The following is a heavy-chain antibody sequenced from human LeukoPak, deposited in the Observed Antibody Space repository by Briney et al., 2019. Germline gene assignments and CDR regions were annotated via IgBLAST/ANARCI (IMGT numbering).Heavy chain of an antibody. CDR1: GYTFTSYG. CDR3: ARDFHEDSSGYYPYIDY. D-gene: IGHD3-22*01. CDR2: ISAYNGNT. Sequence: ASVQVSCKASGYTFTSYGISWVRQAPGQGLEWMGWISAYNGNTNYAQKLQGRVTMTTDTSTSTAYMELRSLRSDDTAVYYCARDFHEDSSGYYPYIDYWGQGTLVTVSS. V-gene: IGHV1-18*01. J-gene: IGHJ4*02.